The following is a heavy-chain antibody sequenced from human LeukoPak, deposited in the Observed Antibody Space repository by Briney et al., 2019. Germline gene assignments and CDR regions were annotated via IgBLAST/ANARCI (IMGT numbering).Heavy chain of an antibody. Sequence: GGSLRLSCAASGFIFSSYGIHWVRQAPGKGLEWVAVIWYDGSNKYYADSVKGRFTISRDNSINTVDLQMNSLRAEDTAVYYCVKEYHSRGFGAYFDYWGQGTLVTVSS. CDR3: VKEYHSRGFGAYFDY. D-gene: IGHD3-3*01. CDR1: GFIFSSYG. J-gene: IGHJ4*02. V-gene: IGHV3-30*02. CDR2: IWYDGSNK.